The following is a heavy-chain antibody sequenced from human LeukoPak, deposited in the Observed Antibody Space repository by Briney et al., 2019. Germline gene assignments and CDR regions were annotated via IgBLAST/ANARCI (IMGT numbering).Heavy chain of an antibody. CDR2: INHSGST. V-gene: IGHV4-34*01. J-gene: IGHJ4*02. D-gene: IGHD3-9*01. CDR1: GGSFSGYY. CDR3: ARGRIRHYDVLTGYDKGFDY. Sequence: SETLSLTCAVYGGSFSGYYWSWIRQPPGKGLEWIGEINHSGSTNYNPSLKSRVTISVDTSKNQFSLKLRSVTAADTAVYYCARGRIRHYDVLTGYDKGFDYWGQGTLVTVSS.